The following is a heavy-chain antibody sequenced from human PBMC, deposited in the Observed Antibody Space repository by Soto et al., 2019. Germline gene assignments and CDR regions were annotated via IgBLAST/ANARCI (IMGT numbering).Heavy chain of an antibody. CDR3: AREAGYCSRTSCYRRAFDT. J-gene: IGHJ3*02. CDR2: INTDGGSS. V-gene: IGHV3-74*03. D-gene: IGHD2-2*01. CDR1: GFTFSGHW. Sequence: EVQLVESGGDLVQPGGSLRLSCAASGFTFSGHWMHWVRQVPGKGLEWVSRINTDGGSSAYADSVKGRFTISLDNAKNTLYLQMNGLRAEDTAVYYCAREAGYCSRTSCYRRAFDTWGQGTTVTVSS.